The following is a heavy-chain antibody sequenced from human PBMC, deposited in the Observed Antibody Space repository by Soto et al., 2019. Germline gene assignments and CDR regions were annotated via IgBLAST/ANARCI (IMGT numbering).Heavy chain of an antibody. J-gene: IGHJ4*02. CDR2: IGQRGNFE. CDR1: KFTFSNYD. V-gene: IGHV3-33*03. CDR3: XXXXXXXXMDS. Sequence: QVQLVESGGGVVQPGRSLRVSCVASKFTFSNYDMHWVXXXXXXGLEWVAVIGQRGNFEYYLDSVKGRFTISRDNSEXXXXXXXXXXXXXXXXXXXXXXXXXXXXMDSWGQGTLVTVAS.